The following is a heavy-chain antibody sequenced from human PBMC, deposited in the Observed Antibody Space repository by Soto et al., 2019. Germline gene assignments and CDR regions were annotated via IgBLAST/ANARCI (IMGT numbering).Heavy chain of an antibody. CDR1: GFTFSSYA. CDR2: ITASGGRT. Sequence: EVHLLESGGGLVQPGGSLRLSCTASGFTFSSYAMTWVRQAPGRGLEGVSGITASGGRTYYADSVKGRFTISRDNSKNTLYLQMNSLRAGDTAVYYCAKDTRYADYVRWFDSWGQGTLVTVSS. J-gene: IGHJ5*01. D-gene: IGHD4-17*01. V-gene: IGHV3-23*01. CDR3: AKDTRYADYVRWFDS.